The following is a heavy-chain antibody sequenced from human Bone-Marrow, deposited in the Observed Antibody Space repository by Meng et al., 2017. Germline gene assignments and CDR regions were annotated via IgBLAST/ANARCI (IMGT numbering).Heavy chain of an antibody. CDR3: AREGVPGTVDY. CDR2: ISGDGRAT. Sequence: EVQLVQSGGGLVEPGGSMRLSCAASGFSFRSYSMHWVRQAPGKGLEYVSVISGDGRATYYTDSVEGRFTITRDNSKNTLYLQMDSLRTDDTALYYCAREGVPGTVDYWGQGTLVTVSS. V-gene: IGHV3-64*07. D-gene: IGHD2-8*01. J-gene: IGHJ4*02. CDR1: GFSFRSYS.